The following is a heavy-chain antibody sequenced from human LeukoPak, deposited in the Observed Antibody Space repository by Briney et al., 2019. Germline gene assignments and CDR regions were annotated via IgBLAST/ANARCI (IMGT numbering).Heavy chain of an antibody. CDR2: IYDNGSA. CDR1: GASISVYH. J-gene: IGHJ5*02. D-gene: IGHD3-10*01. Sequence: SETLSLTCTVSGASISVYHWSWIRQPPGKGPEWIGCIYDNGSANYNPSLKSRVTISGDTSKNQFSLKLSSVTAADTAVYYCAKGGVLQYNWFDPWGQGTLVTVSS. V-gene: IGHV4-59*01. CDR3: AKGGVLQYNWFDP.